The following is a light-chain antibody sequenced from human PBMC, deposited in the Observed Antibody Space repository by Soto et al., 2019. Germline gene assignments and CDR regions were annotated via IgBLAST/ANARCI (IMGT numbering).Light chain of an antibody. J-gene: IGLJ1*01. CDR3: CSYVGATTYV. V-gene: IGLV2-8*01. CDR1: SGDVGGYDY. Sequence: QSVLTQPPSASGSPGQSVTISCTGTSGDVGGYDYVSWYQQHPGKAPKLMIYEVTKRPSGVSDRFSGSTSGSTASLTISGLQAEDEAEYYCCSYVGATTYVFGSGTKVTVL. CDR2: EVT.